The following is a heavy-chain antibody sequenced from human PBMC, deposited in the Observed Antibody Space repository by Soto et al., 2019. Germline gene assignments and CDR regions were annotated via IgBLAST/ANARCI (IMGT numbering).Heavy chain of an antibody. CDR1: GYTFTSYG. D-gene: IGHD3-3*01. CDR3: ARSLLESYNWFDP. V-gene: IGHV1-18*01. CDR2: ISAYNGNT. J-gene: IGHJ5*02. Sequence: ASVKVSCKASGYTFTSYGISWVRQAPGQGLEWMGWISAYNGNTNYAQKLQGRVTMATDTSTSTVYMELRSLRSDDTAVYYCARSLLESYNWFDPWGQGTLVTVSS.